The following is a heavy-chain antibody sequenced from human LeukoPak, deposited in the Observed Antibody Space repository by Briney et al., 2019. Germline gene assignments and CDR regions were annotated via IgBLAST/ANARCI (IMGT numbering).Heavy chain of an antibody. CDR1: GFTFIDYD. J-gene: IGHJ3*02. CDR2: IGIRGDT. Sequence: GGSLRLSCAASGFTFIDYDMHWVRQVIGKGLEWVSAIGIRGDTHYSGSVKGRFTISRDNAKNSLYLQMNSLRAEDTAVYYCARGQGAFDIWGQGTMVTVSS. CDR3: ARGQGAFDI. V-gene: IGHV3-13*01.